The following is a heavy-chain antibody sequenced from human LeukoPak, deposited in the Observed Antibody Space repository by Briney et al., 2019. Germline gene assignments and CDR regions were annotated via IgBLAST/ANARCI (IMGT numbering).Heavy chain of an antibody. J-gene: IGHJ4*02. CDR3: TRGAGWLIDY. Sequence: SETLSLTCAVYGGSFSGYYWSWIRQSPGKGLEWIGEINHSGSTNYNPSLKSRVTISADTSKNQFSLKLNSLTTADTAVYYCTRGAGWLIDYWGQGILVTVSS. D-gene: IGHD3-16*01. V-gene: IGHV4-34*01. CDR1: GGSFSGYY. CDR2: INHSGST.